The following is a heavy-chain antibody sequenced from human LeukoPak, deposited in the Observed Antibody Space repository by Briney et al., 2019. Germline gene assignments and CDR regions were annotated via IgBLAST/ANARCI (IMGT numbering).Heavy chain of an antibody. CDR1: GYTFTSYG. CDR2: ISAYNGNT. J-gene: IGHJ5*02. D-gene: IGHD3-10*01. V-gene: IGHV1-18*01. Sequence: GASVKVSCKASGYTFTSYGISWVRQAPGQGLEWMGWISAYNGNTNYAQKLQGRVTMTTDTSTSTAHMELRSLRSDDTAAYYCARARDVLLWFGATPGWFDPWGQGTLVTVSS. CDR3: ARARDVLLWFGATPGWFDP.